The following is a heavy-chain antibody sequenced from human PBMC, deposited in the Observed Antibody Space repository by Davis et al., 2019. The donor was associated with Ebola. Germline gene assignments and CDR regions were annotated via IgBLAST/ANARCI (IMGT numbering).Heavy chain of an antibody. CDR1: GSSLPNNG. Sequence: GGLLRPPGEVLGSSLPNNGMHWHRQAPGKGMEWVNDIAYDGRYESYPESVKGRFTISRDNSKSTLYLQMNSLRLEDTAVYYCVRDYNDGIGRFDYWGQGPLVTVSS. CDR2: IAYDGRYE. CDR3: VRDYNDGIGRFDY. V-gene: IGHV3-30*03. D-gene: IGHD3-16*01. J-gene: IGHJ4*02.